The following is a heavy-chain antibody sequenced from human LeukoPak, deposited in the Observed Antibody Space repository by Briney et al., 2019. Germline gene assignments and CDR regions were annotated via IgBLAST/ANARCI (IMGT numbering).Heavy chain of an antibody. CDR1: GGSISSYY. CDR3: ASGIPNCSGGSCYSHDY. Sequence: SETLSLTCTVSGGSISSYYWSWIRQPPGKGLEWIGEINHSGSTNYNPSLKSRVTISVDTSKNQFSLKLSSVTAADTAVYYCASGIPNCSGGSCYSHDYWGQGTLVTVSS. CDR2: INHSGST. V-gene: IGHV4-34*01. J-gene: IGHJ4*02. D-gene: IGHD2-15*01.